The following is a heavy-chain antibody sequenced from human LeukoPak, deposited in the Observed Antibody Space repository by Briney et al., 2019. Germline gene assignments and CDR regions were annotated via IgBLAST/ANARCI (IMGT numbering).Heavy chain of an antibody. Sequence: GGSLRLSCAASGFTVSSNYMSWVRQAPGKGLEWVSVIYSGGSTYYADSVKGRFTISRDNSKNTLYLQMNSLRAEDTAVYYCAKSATVVKEITDYWGQGTLVTVSS. J-gene: IGHJ4*02. V-gene: IGHV3-66*01. CDR3: AKSATVVKEITDY. CDR1: GFTVSSNY. CDR2: IYSGGST. D-gene: IGHD4-23*01.